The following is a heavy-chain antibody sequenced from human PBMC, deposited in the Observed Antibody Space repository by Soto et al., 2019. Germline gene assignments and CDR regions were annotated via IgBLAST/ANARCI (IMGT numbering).Heavy chain of an antibody. CDR1: AYNFAGYW. Sequence: PGESLKISCKASAYNFAGYWLGWVRQMPGKGLELMGIIYPGDSDTRYSPSFQGQVTFSADKSISTAYVQWSSLKASDTAIYYCARSFFRGRSNFVIFDLWGQGSLVTVSS. CDR2: IYPGDSDT. CDR3: ARSFFRGRSNFVIFDL. V-gene: IGHV5-51*01. J-gene: IGHJ5*02. D-gene: IGHD1-26*01.